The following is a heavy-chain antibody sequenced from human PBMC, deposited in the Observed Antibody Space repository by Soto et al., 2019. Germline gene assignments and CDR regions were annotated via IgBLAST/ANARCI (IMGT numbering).Heavy chain of an antibody. Sequence: GGSLRLSSAASGFTFSSYAMSWVRQAPGKGLEWVSTITESGGSTYYADSVKGRFTISRDNSKDTLYLQMSSLRAEDTAVYYSAKRWADYWGQGTLVTVSS. CDR3: AKRWADY. V-gene: IGHV3-23*01. CDR2: ITESGGST. J-gene: IGHJ4*02. D-gene: IGHD3-16*01. CDR1: GFTFSSYA.